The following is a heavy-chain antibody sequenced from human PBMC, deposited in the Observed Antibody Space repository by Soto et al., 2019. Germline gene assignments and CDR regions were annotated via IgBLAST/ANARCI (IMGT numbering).Heavy chain of an antibody. V-gene: IGHV1-58*01. J-gene: IGHJ6*02. CDR3: AEEMFRSGLADIDV. CDR2: SVVGGGST. D-gene: IGHD3-10*02. CDR1: GFSFRDSA. Sequence: QMKLVQSGPEVKKPGTSVKVSWKASGFSFRDSAEHWVRQARGQRLEWIGWSVVGGGSTNFAQKFQDRVTITTDISTRTVDMELSILRSDDTAVYYCAEEMFRSGLADIDVWGQGTKVIVSS.